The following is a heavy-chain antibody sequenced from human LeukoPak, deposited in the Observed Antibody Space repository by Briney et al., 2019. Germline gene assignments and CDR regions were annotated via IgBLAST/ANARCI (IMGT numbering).Heavy chain of an antibody. CDR1: GFTFDDYA. Sequence: GGSLRLSCAASGFTFDDYAMHWVRQAPGKGLEWVSGISWNSGSIGYADSVKGRFTISRDSAKNSLYLQMNSLRAEDMALYYCAKGQIGSSWYYFDYWGQRTLVTVSS. CDR3: AKGQIGSSWYYFDY. D-gene: IGHD6-13*01. J-gene: IGHJ4*02. CDR2: ISWNSGSI. V-gene: IGHV3-9*03.